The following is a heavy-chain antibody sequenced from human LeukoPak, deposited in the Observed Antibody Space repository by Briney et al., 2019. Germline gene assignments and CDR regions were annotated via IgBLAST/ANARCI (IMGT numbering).Heavy chain of an antibody. D-gene: IGHD4-11*01. V-gene: IGHV4-31*03. CDR1: GGSINGGSYY. CDR2: IYYSGSA. CDR3: ARGYRNSAACFGP. Sequence: SETLSLTCTVSGGSINGGSYYWSWIRQHPGKGLEWIGYIYYSGSAYFNPSLKSRVTISLDASKNQFSLKLSSVTAADTAVYYCARGYRNSAACFGPWGQGTLVTVSS. J-gene: IGHJ5*02.